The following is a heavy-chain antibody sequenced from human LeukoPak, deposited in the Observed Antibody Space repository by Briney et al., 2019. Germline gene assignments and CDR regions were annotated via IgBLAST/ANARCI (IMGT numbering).Heavy chain of an antibody. J-gene: IGHJ4*02. D-gene: IGHD4-17*01. V-gene: IGHV3-21*01. CDR3: EREDFGDYVFGY. Sequence: GGSLRLSCAASGFTFSSYSMNWVRQAPGKGLEWVSSISSSSSYIYYADSVKGRFTISRDNAKNSLYLQMNSLRAEDTAVYYCEREDFGDYVFGYWGQGTLVTVSS. CDR1: GFTFSSYS. CDR2: ISSSSSYI.